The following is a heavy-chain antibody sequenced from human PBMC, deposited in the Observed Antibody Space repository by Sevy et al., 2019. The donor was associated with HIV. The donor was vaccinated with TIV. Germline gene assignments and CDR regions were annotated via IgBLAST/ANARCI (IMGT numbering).Heavy chain of an antibody. Sequence: GGSLRLSCAASGFTFTNTWMSWVRQAPGKGLEWVGRIKSKTEGGTGDNAAPVKGRFSISRDDSKNTLYLQMNSLKTEDTAVYYCTTGDPYNRYGYMRPYFFDYWGQGTLVTVSS. CDR1: GFTFTNTW. CDR2: IKSKTEGGTG. CDR3: TTGDPYNRYGYMRPYFFDY. D-gene: IGHD5-18*01. J-gene: IGHJ4*02. V-gene: IGHV3-15*01.